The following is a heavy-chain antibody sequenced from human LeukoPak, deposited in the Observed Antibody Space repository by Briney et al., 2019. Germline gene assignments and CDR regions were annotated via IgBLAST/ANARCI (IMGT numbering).Heavy chain of an antibody. CDR3: ARNGRAGGGTYCYYYNLGV. V-gene: IGHV1-46*01. D-gene: IGHD3-16*01. CDR2: INPSGGST. CDR1: GYTFTSYY. J-gene: IGHJ6*03. Sequence: ASVKVSCKASGYTFTSYYMHWVRQAPGQGLEWMGIINPSGGSTSYAQKFQGRVTMTTDMSTSTAYMELRSLRSEDTAVYYCARNGRAGGGTYCYYYNLGVWGKGTTVAVSS.